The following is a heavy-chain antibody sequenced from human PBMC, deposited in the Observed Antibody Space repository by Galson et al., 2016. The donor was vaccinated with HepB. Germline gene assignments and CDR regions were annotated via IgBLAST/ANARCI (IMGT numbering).Heavy chain of an antibody. V-gene: IGHV3-21*04. CDR1: GVTFSTYS. D-gene: IGHD6-19*01. J-gene: IGHJ4*02. Sequence: SLRLSCAASGVTFSTYSMHWVRQAPGKGLEWVSSIDSGSFFIYYADSVKGRFTISRDNARNSLFLQMNSLRAEDTAVYYCARGYSSGSYYFDYWGQGTLVTVSS. CDR2: IDSGSFFI. CDR3: ARGYSSGSYYFDY.